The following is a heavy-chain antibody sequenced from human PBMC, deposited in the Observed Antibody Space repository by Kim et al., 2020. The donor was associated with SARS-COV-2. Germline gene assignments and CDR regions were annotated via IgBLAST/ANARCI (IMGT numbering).Heavy chain of an antibody. Sequence: GGSLRLSCAASGFTFGDYAMLWVRQAPGKGLEWVSGISWNSGSIGYADSVKGRFTISRDNAKNSLYLQMNSLRAEDTALYYCAKDIGGLGSYYYYYGMDVWGQGTTVTVSS. J-gene: IGHJ6*02. D-gene: IGHD3-16*01. CDR2: ISWNSGSI. CDR3: AKDIGGLGSYYYYYGMDV. CDR1: GFTFGDYA. V-gene: IGHV3-9*01.